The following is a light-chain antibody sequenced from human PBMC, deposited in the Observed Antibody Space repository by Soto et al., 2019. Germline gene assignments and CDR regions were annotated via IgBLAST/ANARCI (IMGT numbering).Light chain of an antibody. Sequence: DIQLTQSPSTLSASVGDRVTITCGASQSLTPWLAWYQQKPGKAPKLLIYDASNVENGVPSRFSGSASGTGFTLTISSLQPDDFATYYCQQYSSYSFTFGPGTKVDIK. CDR3: QQYSSYSFT. CDR2: DAS. V-gene: IGKV1-5*01. J-gene: IGKJ3*01. CDR1: QSLTPW.